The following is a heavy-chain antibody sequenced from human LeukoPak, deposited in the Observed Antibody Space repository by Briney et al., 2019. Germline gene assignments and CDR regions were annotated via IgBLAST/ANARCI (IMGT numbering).Heavy chain of an antibody. V-gene: IGHV5-51*01. CDR2: IYPSGSDT. CDR3: ARQRDSGFDFDS. D-gene: IGHD5-12*01. CDR1: GYSFTNYW. Sequence: GESLKISCMGSGYSFTNYWIGWVRQVPGSGLEWMGVIYPSGSDTRYSPSFQGQVTISADKSIDTAYLQWSSLKASDTAMHYCARQRDSGFDFDSWGQGTLVTVSS. J-gene: IGHJ4*02.